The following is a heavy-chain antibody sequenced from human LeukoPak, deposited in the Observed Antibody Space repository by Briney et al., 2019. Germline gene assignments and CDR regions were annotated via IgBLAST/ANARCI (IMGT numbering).Heavy chain of an antibody. D-gene: IGHD4-23*01. CDR1: GGSISSYY. V-gene: IGHV4-59*01. J-gene: IGHJ3*02. CDR2: IYYSGST. Sequence: SETLSLTCTVSGGSISSYYWSWIRQPPGKGLEWIGYIYYSGSTNYNPSLKSRVTISVDTSKNQFSLKPSSVTAADTAVYYCASDYGGNFPDAFDIWGQGTMVTVSS. CDR3: ASDYGGNFPDAFDI.